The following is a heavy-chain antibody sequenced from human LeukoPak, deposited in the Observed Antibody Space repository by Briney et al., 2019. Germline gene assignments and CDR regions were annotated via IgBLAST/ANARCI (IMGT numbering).Heavy chain of an antibody. D-gene: IGHD2/OR15-2a*01. V-gene: IGHV3-30*18. CDR3: AKGRDLLPPSTNNWFDP. J-gene: IGHJ5*02. Sequence: GGSLRLSCAASGFTFSNYAMHWVRQAPGKGLEWVAVISYDGSNKYFAASVRGRFTISRDNSKNTLYLQMNSLRAEDTAVYYCAKGRDLLPPSTNNWFDPWGQGTPVTVSS. CDR2: ISYDGSNK. CDR1: GFTFSNYA.